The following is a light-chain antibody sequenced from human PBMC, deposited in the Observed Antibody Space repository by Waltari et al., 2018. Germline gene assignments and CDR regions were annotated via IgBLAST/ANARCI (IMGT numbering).Light chain of an antibody. J-gene: IGLJ2*01. CDR2: DVS. CDR3: SSYSRSAFL. Sequence: QSALTQPASVSGSPGQSITISCTVTSSAVGSYNYVSWYQQYPGRAPKLRIYDVSSRPSGVSNRFSGSKSGNTASLTISGLQPEDEATYYCSSYSRSAFLFGGGTKLTVL. CDR1: SSAVGSYNY. V-gene: IGLV2-14*03.